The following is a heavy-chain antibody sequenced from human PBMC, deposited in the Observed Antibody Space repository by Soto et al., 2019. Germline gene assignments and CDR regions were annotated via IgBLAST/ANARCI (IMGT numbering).Heavy chain of an antibody. D-gene: IGHD3-16*01. CDR2: IYSGGST. J-gene: IGHJ5*02. V-gene: IGHV3-66*01. CDR3: AARNGGSTDGWFDP. CDR1: GFTVSSNY. Sequence: GSLRLSCAASGFTVSSNYMSWVRQAPGKGLEWVSVIYSGGSTYYADSVKGRFTISRDNSKNTLYLQMNSLRAEDTAVYYCAARNGGSTDGWFDPWGQGVLVTVSS.